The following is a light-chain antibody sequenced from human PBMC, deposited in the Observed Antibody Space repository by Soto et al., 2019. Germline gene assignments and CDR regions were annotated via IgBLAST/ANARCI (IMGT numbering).Light chain of an antibody. CDR1: QSISSY. V-gene: IGKV1-39*01. Sequence: DIQMNQSPSSLSASVGDRVTITCRASQSISSYLNWYQHKPGKAPKFLIYAAASLQSGVPSRFSGSGSGTDFTLTIRRLQPEDFATYYCQQSDNTPLTFGGGTKVEIK. J-gene: IGKJ4*01. CDR3: QQSDNTPLT. CDR2: AAA.